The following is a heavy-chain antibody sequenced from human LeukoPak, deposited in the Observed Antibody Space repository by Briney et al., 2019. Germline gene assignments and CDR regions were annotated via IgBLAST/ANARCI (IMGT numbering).Heavy chain of an antibody. CDR1: GFTFSSYA. Sequence: GGSLRLSCAAFGFTFSSYAMHWVRQAPGKGLEWVAVISYDGSNKYHADSVKGRFTISRDNSKNTLYLQMNSLRAEDTAVYYCARDLDYYDSSGHATLDYWGQGTLVTVSS. J-gene: IGHJ4*02. CDR3: ARDLDYYDSSGHATLDY. V-gene: IGHV3-30-3*01. D-gene: IGHD3-22*01. CDR2: ISYDGSNK.